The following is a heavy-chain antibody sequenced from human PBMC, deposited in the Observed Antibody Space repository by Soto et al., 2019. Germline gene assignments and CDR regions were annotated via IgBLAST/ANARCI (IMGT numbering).Heavy chain of an antibody. J-gene: IGHJ6*02. D-gene: IGHD2-8*01. CDR1: GYTFTSHD. Sequence: QVQVVQSGAEVKKPGASVKVSCKASGYTFTSHDINWVRQATGQGLEWMGWMNPNTRNTGSAQKLQGRVTMTRNTSISTAYMELSSLRSEDTAVYYCARHGPYGMDVWGQGTTVTVSS. V-gene: IGHV1-8*01. CDR2: MNPNTRNT. CDR3: ARHGPYGMDV.